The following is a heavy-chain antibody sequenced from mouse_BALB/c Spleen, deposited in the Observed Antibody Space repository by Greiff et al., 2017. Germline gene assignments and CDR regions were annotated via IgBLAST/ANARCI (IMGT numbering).Heavy chain of an antibody. CDR2: IYPGNGDT. J-gene: IGHJ4*01. V-gene: IGHV1-12*01. Sequence: LQQPGAELVKPGASVKMSCKASGYTFTSYNMHWVKQTPGQGLEWIGAIYPGNGDTSYNQKFKGKATLTADKSSSTAYMQLSSLTSEDSAVYYCARGYYGSRDYAMDYWGQGTSVTVSS. D-gene: IGHD1-1*01. CDR3: ARGYYGSRDYAMDY. CDR1: GYTFTSYN.